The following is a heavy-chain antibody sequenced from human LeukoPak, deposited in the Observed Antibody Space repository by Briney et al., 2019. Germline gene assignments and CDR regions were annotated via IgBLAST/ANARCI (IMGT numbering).Heavy chain of an antibody. Sequence: SETLSLTCAVYGGSFSGYYWSWIRQPPGKGLEWIGEINHSGSTNYNPSLKSRVTISVDTSKNQFSLKLSSVTAADTAVYYCARRPVYGDQKIFDYWGQGTLVTVSS. CDR2: INHSGST. CDR3: ARRPVYGDQKIFDY. CDR1: GGSFSGYY. V-gene: IGHV4-34*01. D-gene: IGHD4-17*01. J-gene: IGHJ4*02.